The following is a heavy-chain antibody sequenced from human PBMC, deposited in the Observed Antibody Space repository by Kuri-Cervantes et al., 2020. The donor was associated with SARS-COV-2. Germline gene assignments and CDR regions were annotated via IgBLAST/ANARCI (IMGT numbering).Heavy chain of an antibody. Sequence: GESLKISCSASGFTFSSYAMHWVRQAPGKGLEYVSAISSNGGSTYYANSVKGRFTISRDNSKNTLYLQMGSLRSEDTAVYYCARSGYYNYYYYYGMDVWGQGTTVTVSS. CDR2: ISSNGGST. J-gene: IGHJ6*02. D-gene: IGHD3-22*01. CDR1: GFTFSSYA. CDR3: ARSGYYNYYYYYGMDV. V-gene: IGHV3-64*01.